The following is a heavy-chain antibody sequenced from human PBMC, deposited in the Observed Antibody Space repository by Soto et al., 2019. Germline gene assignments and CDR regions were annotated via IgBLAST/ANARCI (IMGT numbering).Heavy chain of an antibody. Sequence: VELVQSGSEVKKPGSSVKVSCKTSGGPFTSFDVNWVRQAPGQGLGWMGDIIPIFERTNYAQKCQGRVTITADMATTTAYMELGSLRSDDTAVYFCAVGLSGSYYQNGMDVWGLGTTVIVS. CDR2: IIPIFERT. D-gene: IGHD1-26*01. CDR3: AVGLSGSYYQNGMDV. CDR1: GGPFTSFD. J-gene: IGHJ6*02. V-gene: IGHV1-69*06.